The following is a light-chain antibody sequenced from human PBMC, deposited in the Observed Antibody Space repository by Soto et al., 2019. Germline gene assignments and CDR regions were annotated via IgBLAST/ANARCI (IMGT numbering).Light chain of an antibody. V-gene: IGKV1-5*01. CDR2: AAS. CDR3: QQYNSYPWT. CDR1: QSISTW. J-gene: IGKJ1*01. Sequence: DLPMTQSPSTLSASVGDRVTITCRASQSISTWLAWYQQKPGKAPKLLIYAASSLESGVPSWFSGSGSGTEFTLTISSLRPDDFATYYCQQYNSYPWTFGQGTKVEIK.